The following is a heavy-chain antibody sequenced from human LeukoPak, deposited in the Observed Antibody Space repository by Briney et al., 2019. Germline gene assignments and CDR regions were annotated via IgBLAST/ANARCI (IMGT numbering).Heavy chain of an antibody. CDR3: TRHTGYISGQYSNYEDS. D-gene: IGHD4-11*01. V-gene: IGHV4-39*01. CDR2: IYYTGST. J-gene: IGHJ4*02. CDR1: GGSITNTKYY. Sequence: SQTLSLTCTLSGGSITNTKYYWGWIRQPPGKGLEWIGSIYYTGSTYYNPSLKSRVTISVDTSKNQFSLKLRSVTAADTALYYCTRHTGYISGQYSNYEDSWGQGTLVTVSS.